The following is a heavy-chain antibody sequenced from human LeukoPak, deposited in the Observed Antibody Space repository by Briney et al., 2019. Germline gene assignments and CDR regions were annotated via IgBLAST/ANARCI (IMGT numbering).Heavy chain of an antibody. V-gene: IGHV3-30*18. D-gene: IGHD3-22*01. J-gene: IGHJ4*02. CDR3: AKTYYYDSSGYSK. Sequence: PGGSLRLSCAASGFTFSSYGMHWVRQAPGKGLEWVAVISYDGSNKYYADSVKGRFTISRDNSKNTLYLQMNSLRAEDTAVYYCAKTYYYDSSGYSKWGQGTLATVSS. CDR1: GFTFSSYG. CDR2: ISYDGSNK.